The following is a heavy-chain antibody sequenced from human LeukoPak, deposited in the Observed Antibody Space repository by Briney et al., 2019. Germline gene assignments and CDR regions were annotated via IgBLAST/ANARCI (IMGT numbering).Heavy chain of an antibody. J-gene: IGHJ6*02. D-gene: IGHD3-16*01. CDR2: IHYTGKP. CDR1: GGSISGHY. Sequence: SETLSLTCSVSGGSISGHYWTWIRQPPGKGLEWIGQIHYTGKPDYNPSLKSRITISVDTSKNQVSLQVSSVTAADSAIYFCARFGVDYDMDVWGHGTTVTVFS. CDR3: ARFGVDYDMDV. V-gene: IGHV4-59*11.